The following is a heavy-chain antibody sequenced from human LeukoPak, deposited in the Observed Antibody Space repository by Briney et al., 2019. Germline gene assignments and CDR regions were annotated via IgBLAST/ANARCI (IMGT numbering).Heavy chain of an antibody. CDR2: IYYSGST. V-gene: IGHV4-59*01. CDR1: GGSISSYY. CDR3: ARGKASGYSYGYYYYYYMDV. Sequence: SETLSLTCTVSGGSISSYYWSWIRQPPGKGLGWIGYIYYSGSTNYNPSLKSRVTISVDTSKNQFSLKLSSVTAADTAVYYCARGKASGYSYGYYYYYYMDVWGKGTTVTVSS. J-gene: IGHJ6*03. D-gene: IGHD5-18*01.